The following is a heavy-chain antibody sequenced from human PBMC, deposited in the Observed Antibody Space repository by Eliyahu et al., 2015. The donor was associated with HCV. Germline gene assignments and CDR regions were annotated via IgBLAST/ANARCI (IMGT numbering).Heavy chain of an antibody. J-gene: IGHJ4*02. CDR2: LSASAGTT. D-gene: IGHD3-16*01. V-gene: IGHV3-23*01. CDR3: AKGFGEYHYLFDS. CDR1: GFTFNNYA. Sequence: EVHLLESGGXLVQPGGSLRLXCAASGFTFNNYAMAWVRQTLGKGREWVSALSASAGTTYYADSVKGRFAISRDNSKNTLYLQMSSLRADDTAVYYCAKGFGEYHYLFDSWGQGIVVSVSS.